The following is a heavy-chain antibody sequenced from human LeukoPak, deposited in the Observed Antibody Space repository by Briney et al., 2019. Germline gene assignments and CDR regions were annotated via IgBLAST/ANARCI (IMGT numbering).Heavy chain of an antibody. Sequence: GRSVRLSCAASGFTFDDYAMHWVRQAPGKGLEWVSGISWSSGNIDYADSVRGRFTISRDNAKNSLYLQMNSLRVEDMALYYCARGYCSVSTCYYFDYWGQGTLVTVSS. CDR1: GFTFDDYA. D-gene: IGHD2-15*01. CDR2: ISWSSGNI. CDR3: ARGYCSVSTCYYFDY. J-gene: IGHJ4*02. V-gene: IGHV3-9*03.